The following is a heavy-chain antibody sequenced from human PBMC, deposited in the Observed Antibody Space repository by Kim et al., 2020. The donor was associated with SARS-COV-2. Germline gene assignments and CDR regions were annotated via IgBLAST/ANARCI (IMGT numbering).Heavy chain of an antibody. D-gene: IGHD3-16*01. Sequence: GGSLRLSCAASGFTFNNYAMSWVRQAPGKGLEWVSTISDSGGGTFYADSVKGRLTISRDNSKNTLYVQMNSLRAEDTAVYYCAKVSVSGGWYFDLWGRGTLVTVSS. CDR2: ISDSGGGT. J-gene: IGHJ2*01. CDR3: AKVSVSGGWYFDL. V-gene: IGHV3-23*01. CDR1: GFTFNNYA.